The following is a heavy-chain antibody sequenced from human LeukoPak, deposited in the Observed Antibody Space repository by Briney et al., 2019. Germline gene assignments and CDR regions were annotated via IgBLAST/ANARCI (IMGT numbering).Heavy chain of an antibody. J-gene: IGHJ3*02. V-gene: IGHV3-30*02. Sequence: PGGSLRLSCAASGFTFSSYGMHWVRQAPGKGLEWVAFIRYDGSNKYYADSVKGRFTISRDNSKNTLYLQMNSLRAEDTAVYHCAKEQGPDHAFDIWGQGTMVTVSS. CDR1: GFTFSSYG. CDR3: AKEQGPDHAFDI. CDR2: IRYDGSNK.